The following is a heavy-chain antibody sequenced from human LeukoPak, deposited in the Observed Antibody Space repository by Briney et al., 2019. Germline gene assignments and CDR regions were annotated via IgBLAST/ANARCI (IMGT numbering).Heavy chain of an antibody. V-gene: IGHV3-30-3*01. CDR1: GFSFSNFA. CDR3: ARERRAEVGTNLFDP. CDR2: ISDDGSTK. D-gene: IGHD6-13*01. Sequence: PGRSLRLSCAASGFSFSNFAIHWVRHAPGRGLEWVAVISDDGSTKYYADSVKGRFTISRDNSRNTLYLQMKSLRGEDTAVYYCARERRAEVGTNLFDPWGQGTLVTVYS. J-gene: IGHJ5*02.